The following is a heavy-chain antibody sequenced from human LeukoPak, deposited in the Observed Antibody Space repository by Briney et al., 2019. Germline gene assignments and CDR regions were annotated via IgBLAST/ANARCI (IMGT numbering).Heavy chain of an antibody. CDR2: IYYSGST. J-gene: IGHJ3*02. CDR3: AKDYGDMMGDAFDI. D-gene: IGHD4-17*01. Sequence: SETLSLTCTVSGDSISSSSYYWGWIRQPPGKGLEWIGSIYYSGSTYYNPSLKSRVTISVDTSKNQFSLKLSSVTAADTAVYYCAKDYGDMMGDAFDIWGQGTMVTVSS. V-gene: IGHV4-39*07. CDR1: GDSISSSSYY.